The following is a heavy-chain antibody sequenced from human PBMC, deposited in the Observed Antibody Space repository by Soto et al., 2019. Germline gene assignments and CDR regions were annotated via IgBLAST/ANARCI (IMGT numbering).Heavy chain of an antibody. J-gene: IGHJ3*02. Sequence: GASVKVSCKASGYTFTSYGISWVRQAPGQGLEWIGWIVVGSGNTNYAQKLQERVTITRDMSTSTAYMELSSLRSEDTAVYYCAAVNYYDSSGYYPNAFDIWGQGTMVTVSS. CDR1: GYTFTSYG. CDR2: IVVGSGNT. CDR3: AAVNYYDSSGYYPNAFDI. V-gene: IGHV1-58*02. D-gene: IGHD3-22*01.